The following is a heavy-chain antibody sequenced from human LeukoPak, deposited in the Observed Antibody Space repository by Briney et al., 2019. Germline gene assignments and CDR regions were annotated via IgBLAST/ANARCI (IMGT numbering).Heavy chain of an antibody. CDR3: ARETLGASDNWFDP. D-gene: IGHD1-26*01. Sequence: SQTLSLTCTVSGGSISSGDYYWSWIRQPPGKGLEWIGYIYYSGSTYYNRSLKSRVTISVDASKNQFSLKLSSVTAADTAVYYCARETLGASDNWFDPWGQGTLVTVSS. V-gene: IGHV4-30-4*01. J-gene: IGHJ5*02. CDR2: IYYSGST. CDR1: GGSISSGDYY.